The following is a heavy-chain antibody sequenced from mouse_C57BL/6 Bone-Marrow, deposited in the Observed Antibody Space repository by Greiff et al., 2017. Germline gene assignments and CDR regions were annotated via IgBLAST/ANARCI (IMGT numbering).Heavy chain of an antibody. CDR3: TREGIYYYGSSYWYFDV. V-gene: IGHV1-5*01. CDR1: GYTFTSYW. CDR2: IYPGNSDT. Sequence: VQLQQSGTVLARPGASVKMSCKTSGYTFTSYWMHWVKQRPGQGLEWIGAIYPGNSDTSYNQKFKGKAKLTAVTSASTAYMALSSLTNEDSAVYYCTREGIYYYGSSYWYFDVWGTGTTVTVSS. J-gene: IGHJ1*03. D-gene: IGHD1-1*01.